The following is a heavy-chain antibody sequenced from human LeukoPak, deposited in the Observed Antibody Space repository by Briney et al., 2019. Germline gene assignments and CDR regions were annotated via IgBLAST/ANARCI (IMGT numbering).Heavy chain of an antibody. D-gene: IGHD5-18*01. V-gene: IGHV1-46*01. CDR2: INPSGGST. CDR1: GYTFASYY. Sequence: ASVKVSCKASGYTFASYYMHWVRQAPGQGLEWMGIINPSGGSTSYARKFQGRVTMTRDTSTSTVYMELSSLRSEVTAVYYCARVDSAALDAFDIWGQGTMVTVSS. CDR3: ARVDSAALDAFDI. J-gene: IGHJ3*02.